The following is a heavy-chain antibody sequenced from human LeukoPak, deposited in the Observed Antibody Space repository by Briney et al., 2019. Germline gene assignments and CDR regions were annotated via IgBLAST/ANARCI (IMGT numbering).Heavy chain of an antibody. V-gene: IGHV4-34*01. Sequence: SETLSLTCAVYGGSFSGYYWSWIRQPPGKGLEWIGEINHSGSTNYNPSLKSRVTISVDTSKNQFSLKLSSVTAADTAVYYSARHYYGSGSSYGYYFDYWGQGTLVTVSS. CDR3: ARHYYGSGSSYGYYFDY. D-gene: IGHD3-10*01. J-gene: IGHJ4*02. CDR2: INHSGST. CDR1: GGSFSGYY.